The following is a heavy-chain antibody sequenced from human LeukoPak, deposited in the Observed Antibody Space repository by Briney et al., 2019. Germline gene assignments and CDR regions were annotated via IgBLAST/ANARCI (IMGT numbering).Heavy chain of an antibody. V-gene: IGHV7-4-1*02. CDR1: GYTFTSYA. CDR3: ARVIHDCSGGSCYGLYYYYGMDV. D-gene: IGHD2-15*01. J-gene: IGHJ6*02. Sequence: ASVTVSCKASGYTFTSYAMNWVRQAPGQGLEWMGWINTNTGNPTYAQGFTGRFVFSLDTSVSTAYLQISSLKAEDTAVYYCARVIHDCSGGSCYGLYYYYGMDVWGQGTTVTVSS. CDR2: INTNTGNP.